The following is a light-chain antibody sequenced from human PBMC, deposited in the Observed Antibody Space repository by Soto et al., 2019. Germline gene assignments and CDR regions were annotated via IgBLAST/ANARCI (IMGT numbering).Light chain of an antibody. Sequence: QSALAQPASVSGSPGQSISISCTGTSSDVGDYNYVSWYQQHPGKAPKLIIYDVSNRLSGVSTRFSGSKSGNTASLTISGLQAEDEADYFCSSYTRSSTLGVIFGGGTKVTVL. CDR2: DVS. CDR1: SSDVGDYNY. J-gene: IGLJ2*01. CDR3: SSYTRSSTLGVI. V-gene: IGLV2-14*03.